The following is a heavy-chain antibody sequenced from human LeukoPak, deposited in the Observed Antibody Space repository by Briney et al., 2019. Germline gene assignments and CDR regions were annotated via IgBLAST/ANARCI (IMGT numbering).Heavy chain of an antibody. Sequence: SETLSLTCTVSGGSISSYYWSWIRQPAGKGLEWIGRIYTSGSTNYNPSLKSRVTMSVDTSKNQFSPKLSSVTAADTAVYYCARDRGDYDFWSGYHRDYFDYWGQGTLVTVSS. D-gene: IGHD3-3*01. V-gene: IGHV4-4*07. J-gene: IGHJ4*02. CDR1: GGSISSYY. CDR2: IYTSGST. CDR3: ARDRGDYDFWSGYHRDYFDY.